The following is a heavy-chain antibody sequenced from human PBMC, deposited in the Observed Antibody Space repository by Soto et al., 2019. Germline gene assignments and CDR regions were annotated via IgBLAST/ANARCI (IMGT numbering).Heavy chain of an antibody. CDR2: INPSGGST. J-gene: IGHJ6*03. Sequence: ASVKLSCKASGYTFTSYYMHCVRQAPGQVLEWMGIINPSGGSTSYAQKFQGRVTMTRDTSTSTVYMELSSLRSEDTAVYYCARPAVAGTSYYYYYMDVWGKGTTVTVSS. CDR1: GYTFTSYY. D-gene: IGHD6-19*01. CDR3: ARPAVAGTSYYYYYMDV. V-gene: IGHV1-46*03.